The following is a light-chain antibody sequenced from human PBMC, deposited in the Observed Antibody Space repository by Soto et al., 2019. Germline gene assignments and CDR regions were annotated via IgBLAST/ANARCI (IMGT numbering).Light chain of an antibody. V-gene: IGKV1-5*01. Sequence: DNQMPPSPSSPSAAVGDSVTISCRTSQHVDRYLSWYQQIPGRAPKLLIYSASSLVSGVPPRFRGSASGTEFTLTISSLQPDDFATYYCQQYKSYSFGQGPKVDIK. CDR2: SAS. J-gene: IGKJ1*01. CDR3: QQYKSYS. CDR1: QHVDRY.